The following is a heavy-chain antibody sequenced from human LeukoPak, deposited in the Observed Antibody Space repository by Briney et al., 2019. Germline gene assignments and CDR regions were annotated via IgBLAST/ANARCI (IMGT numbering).Heavy chain of an antibody. V-gene: IGHV1-69-2*01. CDR2: VDPEDGET. CDR3: ATEKVGATRDFDY. D-gene: IGHD1-26*01. CDR1: GYTFTDYY. J-gene: IGHJ4*02. Sequence: ASVKVSCKVSGYTFTDYYMHWVQQAPGKGLEWMGLVDPEDGETIYAEKFQGRDTITADTSTDTAYMELSSLRSEDTAVYYCATEKVGATRDFDYWGQGTLVTVSS.